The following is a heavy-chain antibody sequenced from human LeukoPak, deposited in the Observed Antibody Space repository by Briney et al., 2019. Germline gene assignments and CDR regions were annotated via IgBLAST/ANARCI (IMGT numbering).Heavy chain of an antibody. CDR2: ISSSSSTI. V-gene: IGHV3-48*04. Sequence: GGSLRLSCAASGFTFSSYSMNWVRQAPGKGLEWDSYISSSSSTIYYADSVKGRFTISRDNAKNSLYLQMNSLRAEDTAVYYCARDDCSSTSCKQDAFDIWGQGTMVTVSS. CDR3: ARDDCSSTSCKQDAFDI. D-gene: IGHD2-2*01. CDR1: GFTFSSYS. J-gene: IGHJ3*02.